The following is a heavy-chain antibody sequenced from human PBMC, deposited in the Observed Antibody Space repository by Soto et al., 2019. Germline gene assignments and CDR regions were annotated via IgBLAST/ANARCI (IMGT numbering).Heavy chain of an antibody. J-gene: IGHJ6*03. V-gene: IGHV4-34*01. CDR2: INHSGST. D-gene: IGHD4-4*01. CDR3: ARRRGTVTTKQRAYYYYMDV. Sequence: SETLSLTCAVYGGSFSGYYWSWIRQPPGKGLEWIGEINHSGSTNYNPSLKSRVTISVDTSKNQFSLKLSSVTAADTAVYYCARRRGTVTTKQRAYYYYMDVWGKGTTVTVSS. CDR1: GGSFSGYY.